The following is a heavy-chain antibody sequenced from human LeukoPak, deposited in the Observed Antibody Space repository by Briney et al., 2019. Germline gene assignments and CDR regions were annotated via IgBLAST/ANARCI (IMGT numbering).Heavy chain of an antibody. Sequence: GESLKISCKGSGYSFTSYWIGWVRQMPGKGLEWMGIIYPGDSDTRYSPSFQGQVTISADKSISTAYLQWSSLKASDTAMYYCAGQGIAARPGGGPFDPWGQGTLVTVSS. CDR1: GYSFTSYW. V-gene: IGHV5-51*01. CDR3: AGQGIAARPGGGPFDP. J-gene: IGHJ5*02. CDR2: IYPGDSDT. D-gene: IGHD6-6*01.